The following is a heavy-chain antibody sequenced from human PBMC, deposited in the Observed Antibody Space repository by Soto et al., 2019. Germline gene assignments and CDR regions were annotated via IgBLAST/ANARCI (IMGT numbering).Heavy chain of an antibody. Sequence: ASVKVSCKTSGYTFTSYSISWVRQAPGQGLEWMGWISAYSINYAQNFQGRVTVTTETSTNTAYMELRSLTSDDTAVYYCARGTGGYDFFDYWGQGTLVTVPQ. D-gene: IGHD6-25*01. CDR2: ISAYSI. V-gene: IGHV1-18*01. CDR1: GYTFTSYS. J-gene: IGHJ4*02. CDR3: ARGTGGYDFFDY.